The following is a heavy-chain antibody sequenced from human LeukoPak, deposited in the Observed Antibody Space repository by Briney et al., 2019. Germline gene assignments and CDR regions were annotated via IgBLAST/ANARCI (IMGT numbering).Heavy chain of an antibody. J-gene: IGHJ4*02. Sequence: GRSLRLSCAASGFTFSSYAMHWVRQAPGKGLEWVAVISYDGSNKYYADSVKGRFTISRDNSKNTLYLQMNSLRAEDTAVYYCARASGYDYWGQGTLVSVSS. CDR2: ISYDGSNK. CDR3: ARASGYDY. CDR1: GFTFSSYA. D-gene: IGHD5-12*01. V-gene: IGHV3-30-3*01.